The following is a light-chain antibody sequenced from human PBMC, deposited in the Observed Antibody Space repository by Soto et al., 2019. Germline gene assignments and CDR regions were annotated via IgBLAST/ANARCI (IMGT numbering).Light chain of an antibody. Sequence: EIVLTQSPATLSFSPGQRATLSCRASQSVSSYLAWYQQKSGQAPRLLIFDASNRATDIPARFRGSGSGTDLTLTISCLEPEDFAVYYCQQRSNWPPYTFGQGTKLEIK. V-gene: IGKV3-11*01. CDR2: DAS. CDR3: QQRSNWPPYT. J-gene: IGKJ2*01. CDR1: QSVSSY.